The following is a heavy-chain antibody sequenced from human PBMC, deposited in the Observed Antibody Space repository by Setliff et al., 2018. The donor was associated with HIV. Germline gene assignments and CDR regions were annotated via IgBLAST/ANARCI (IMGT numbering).Heavy chain of an antibody. Sequence: SETLFLTCAVYGGSFSAYYWSWIRRTPGKGLEWIGEINHSGGTNYNPSLKSRVTMSVDTSKNQFSLKLSSVTAADTAVFYCARGGYSYGFGRHRAYFQYWGQGTQVTVSS. D-gene: IGHD5-18*01. V-gene: IGHV4-34*01. J-gene: IGHJ1*01. CDR2: INHSGGT. CDR3: ARGGYSYGFGRHRAYFQY. CDR1: GGSFSAYY.